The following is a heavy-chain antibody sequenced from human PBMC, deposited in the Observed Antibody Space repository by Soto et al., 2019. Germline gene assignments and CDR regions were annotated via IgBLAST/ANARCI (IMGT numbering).Heavy chain of an antibody. D-gene: IGHD6-13*01. CDR3: ARDAGGSAQLYY. CDR2: ISAYNGNT. Sequence: QVQLVQSGAEVKKPGASVKVSCKASGYTFTSYGISWVRQAPGQGLEWMGWISAYNGNTNYAQKLQGRVTMTTDTTTSTANMEPRRLRSDDTAVYYFARDAGGSAQLYYWGQGTLVTVSS. CDR1: GYTFTSYG. V-gene: IGHV1-18*01. J-gene: IGHJ4*02.